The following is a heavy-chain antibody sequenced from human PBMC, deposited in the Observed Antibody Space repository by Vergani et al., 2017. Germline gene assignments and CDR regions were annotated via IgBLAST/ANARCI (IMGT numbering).Heavy chain of an antibody. J-gene: IGHJ6*03. Sequence: QVQLVQSGAEVKKPGASVMVSCKASGYIFTSYGISWVRQAPGQGLEWMGWISAYNGNTNYAQMLQGRVTMTTDTSTSTAYMELRSLRSDDTAVYYCARAPGYYFWSGYYVYYYYYMDVWGKGTTVTVSS. CDR2: ISAYNGNT. CDR3: ARAPGYYFWSGYYVYYYYYMDV. V-gene: IGHV1-18*04. CDR1: GYIFTSYG. D-gene: IGHD3-3*01.